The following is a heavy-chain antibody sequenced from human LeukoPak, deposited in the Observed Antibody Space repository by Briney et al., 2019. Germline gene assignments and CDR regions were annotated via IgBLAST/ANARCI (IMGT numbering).Heavy chain of an antibody. D-gene: IGHD2-15*01. V-gene: IGHV3-23*01. Sequence: PGGSLRLSCAASGFTFSTFAMNWVRQAPGKGLEWVSSISSRGGATYYADSVKGRFTISRDNSNNTLYLQMNSLRAEDTAVYFCANGFCGGGICYQVFDSGGQGTLVAVSS. J-gene: IGHJ4*02. CDR1: GFTFSTFA. CDR2: ISSRGGAT. CDR3: ANGFCGGGICYQVFDS.